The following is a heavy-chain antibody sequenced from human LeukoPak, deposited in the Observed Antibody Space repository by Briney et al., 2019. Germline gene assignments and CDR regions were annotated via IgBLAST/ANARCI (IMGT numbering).Heavy chain of an antibody. D-gene: IGHD6-13*01. CDR2: INWNGGST. CDR3: ARLKAAAGSNFDY. Sequence: GGSLRLSCAASGFTFDDYGMSWVRHAPGKGLEWVSGINWNGGSTSYADSVKGRFTISRDTAKNSLYLQMNSLRAEDTALYYCARLKAAAGSNFDYWGQGTLATVSS. CDR1: GFTFDDYG. V-gene: IGHV3-20*04. J-gene: IGHJ4*02.